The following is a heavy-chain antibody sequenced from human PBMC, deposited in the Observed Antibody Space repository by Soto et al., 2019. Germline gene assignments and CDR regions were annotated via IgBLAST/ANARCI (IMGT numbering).Heavy chain of an antibody. J-gene: IGHJ6*03. CDR3: ARVSVYCSSTSCYAGDYYYYMDV. CDR2: IYHSGST. CDR1: SGSISSSNW. Sequence: QVQLQESGPGLVKPSGTLSLTCAVSSGSISSSNWWSWVRQPPGKGLEWIGEIYHSGSTNYNPSLKSRVNISVDKSKNQFSLKLSSVTAADTAVYYCARVSVYCSSTSCYAGDYYYYMDVWGKGTTVTVSS. V-gene: IGHV4-4*02. D-gene: IGHD2-2*01.